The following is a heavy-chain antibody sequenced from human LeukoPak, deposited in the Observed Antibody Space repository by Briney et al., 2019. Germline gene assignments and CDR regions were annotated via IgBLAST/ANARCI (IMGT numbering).Heavy chain of an antibody. D-gene: IGHD3-10*01. V-gene: IGHV3-21*01. CDR1: GFTFSSYS. J-gene: IGHJ4*02. CDR2: ISSSSSYI. CDR3: ERVRGVRGASPYYFDY. Sequence: GGSLRLSCAASGFTFSSYSMNWVRQAPGKGLEWVSSISSSSSYIYYADSVKGRFTISRDNAKNSLYLQMNSLRAEDTAVYYCERVRGVRGASPYYFDYWGQGTLVTVSS.